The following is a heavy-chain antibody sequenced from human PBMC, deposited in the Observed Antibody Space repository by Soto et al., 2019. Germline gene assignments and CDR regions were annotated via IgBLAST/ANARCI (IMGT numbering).Heavy chain of an antibody. CDR1: GFTFSTYP. CDR3: DKNRNSHDGSSYFLFTWAV. J-gene: IGHJ6*01. V-gene: IGHV3-23*01. D-gene: IGHD3-22*01. Sequence: GSLRLSCAASGFTFSTYPMSRFRQASGKGLEWVSHISGSGGRAYSADSLKGRLTIPRVHSKNTLYLQMNSLRAHDTTVYYYDKNRNSHDGSSYFLFTWAVWGQGNTVTGSS. CDR2: ISGSGGRA.